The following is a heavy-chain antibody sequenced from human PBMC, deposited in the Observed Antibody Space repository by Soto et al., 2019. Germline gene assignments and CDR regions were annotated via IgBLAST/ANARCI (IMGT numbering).Heavy chain of an antibody. D-gene: IGHD6-19*01. Sequence: QVQLVESGGGVVQPGRSLRLSCAASGFTLSSIGMHWVRQAPGKGLEWVAMISHDGTQSHYVDPVKGRFSISRDSSTNTLYLQMNSLRAEDTAVYFCAKDWGSGGWINWFDSWGQGTLVTVSS. V-gene: IGHV3-30*18. J-gene: IGHJ5*01. CDR1: GFTLSSIG. CDR3: AKDWGSGGWINWFDS. CDR2: ISHDGTQS.